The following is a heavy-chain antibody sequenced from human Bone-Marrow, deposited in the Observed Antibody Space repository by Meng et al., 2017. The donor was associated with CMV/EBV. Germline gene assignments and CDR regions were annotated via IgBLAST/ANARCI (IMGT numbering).Heavy chain of an antibody. V-gene: IGHV1-69*05. CDR2: IIPIFGTA. Sequence: SVKVSCKASGGTFSSYAISWVRQAPGQGLEWMGGIIPIFGTANYAQKFQGRVTITTDESTSTAYMELSSLRSEDTAVYYCTRAPYNWNALGWLDPWGQGTLVTVSS. D-gene: IGHD1-1*01. J-gene: IGHJ5*02. CDR3: TRAPYNWNALGWLDP. CDR1: GGTFSSYA.